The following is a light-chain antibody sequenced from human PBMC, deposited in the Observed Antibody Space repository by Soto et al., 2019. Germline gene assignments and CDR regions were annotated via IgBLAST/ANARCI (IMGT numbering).Light chain of an antibody. V-gene: IGKV3D-15*01. CDR3: QQYAYWPET. Sequence: EFMMTQFPYTVSVPAGDTVTLSCGASQSVRTNLAWYQQRPGQAPRLLIHYASTRASDIPARFSGSGSGTNFTLAISSLQSEDFAVYYCQQYAYWPETFGQGTKVDIK. CDR2: YAS. CDR1: QSVRTN. J-gene: IGKJ1*01.